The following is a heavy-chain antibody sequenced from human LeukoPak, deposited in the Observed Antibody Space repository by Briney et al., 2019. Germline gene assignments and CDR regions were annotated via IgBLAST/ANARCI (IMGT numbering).Heavy chain of an antibody. Sequence: GGSLRLSCAASGFTFSNAWMSWVRQAPGKGLEWVGRIKSKTDGGTTDYAAPVKGRFTISRDDSKNTLYLQMNSLKTEDTAVYYCTKDIITMIVVDDLFYWGQGTWVTVSS. CDR3: TKDIITMIVVDDLFY. V-gene: IGHV3-15*01. CDR2: IKSKTDGGTT. CDR1: GFTFSNAW. D-gene: IGHD3-22*01. J-gene: IGHJ4*02.